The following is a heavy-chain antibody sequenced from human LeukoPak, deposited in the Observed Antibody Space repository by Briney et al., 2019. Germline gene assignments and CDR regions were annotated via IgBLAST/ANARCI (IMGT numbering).Heavy chain of an antibody. CDR1: GFTFDDYA. CDR3: VRGNFGPAQWFDP. J-gene: IGHJ5*02. CDR2: ISWNSGST. V-gene: IGHV3-9*01. D-gene: IGHD3/OR15-3a*01. Sequence: QPGGSLRLSCAASGFTFDDYAMHWVRQVPGKGLEWVSGISWNSGSTGYAGSVKGRFTMSRGNTKNSLYLQMNSLTPDDTALYYCVRGNFGPAQWFDPWRQGTLVTVSS.